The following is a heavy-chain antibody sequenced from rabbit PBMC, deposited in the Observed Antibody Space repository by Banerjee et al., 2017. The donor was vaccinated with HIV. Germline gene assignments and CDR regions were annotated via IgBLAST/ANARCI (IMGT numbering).Heavy chain of an antibody. D-gene: IGHD4-2*01. CDR3: ARRADYAGGGNFNL. J-gene: IGHJ4*01. CDR2: IDTNSGST. V-gene: IGHV1S45*01. Sequence: QEQLEESGGDLVKPEGSLTLTCKASGFSFSSTYWMCWVRQAPGKGLEWIGCIDTNSGSTWYASWVNGRFTISKTSSTTVTLQMTSLTAADTATYFCARRADYAGGGNFNLWGPGTLVTVS. CDR1: GFSFSSTYW.